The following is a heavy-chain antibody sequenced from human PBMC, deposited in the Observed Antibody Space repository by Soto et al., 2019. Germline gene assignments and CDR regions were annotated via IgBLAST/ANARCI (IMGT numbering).Heavy chain of an antibody. CDR1: GGSISSGGYY. CDR2: IHYSGST. D-gene: IGHD5-12*01. J-gene: IGHJ6*02. V-gene: IGHV4-31*03. Sequence: QVQLQESGPGLVKPSQTLSLTCTVSGGSISSGGYYWNWIRQHPGKGLEWIGYIHYSGSTNYNPSLKSRVTISVDTSKNQFSLKLSSVTAADTAVYYCARDTYSGYEYVSGYYYYGMDVWGQGTTVTVSS. CDR3: ARDTYSGYEYVSGYYYYGMDV.